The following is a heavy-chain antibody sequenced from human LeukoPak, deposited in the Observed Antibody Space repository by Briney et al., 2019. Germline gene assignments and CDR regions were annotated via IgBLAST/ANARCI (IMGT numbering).Heavy chain of an antibody. J-gene: IGHJ4*02. D-gene: IGHD3-10*01. V-gene: IGHV3-30-3*01. CDR3: ARVVTMVRGVSSLDY. CDR2: ISYDASNK. CDR1: GLTFSSYA. Sequence: GGSLRLSCAASGLTFSSYAMHWVRQAPGKGLEWVAVISYDASNKYYADSVKGRFTISRDNAKNSLYLQMNSLRDEDTAVYYCARVVTMVRGVSSLDYWGQGTLVTVSS.